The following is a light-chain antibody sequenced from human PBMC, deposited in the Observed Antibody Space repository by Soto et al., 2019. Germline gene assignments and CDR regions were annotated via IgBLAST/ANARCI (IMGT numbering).Light chain of an antibody. V-gene: IGKV3-11*01. J-gene: IGKJ4*01. CDR1: QSVNIY. Sequence: IALTQSPATLSLYPSQRARLSCRASQSVNIYLAWYQQKPGQAPRLLIYDASNRATGIPARFSGSGSGTDFTLTISSLEPEDIAVYYCQQRSNWRVTFGGGTKVDI. CDR2: DAS. CDR3: QQRSNWRVT.